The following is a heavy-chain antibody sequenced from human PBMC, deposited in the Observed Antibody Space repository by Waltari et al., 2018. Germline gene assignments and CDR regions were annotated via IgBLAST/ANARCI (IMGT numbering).Heavy chain of an antibody. D-gene: IGHD1-26*01. CDR1: GFHFRNYE. CDR2: ISSGASTI. Sequence: EVQLVESGGGLVQPGGSLRPFCAASGFHFRNYEMNWVRQAPGKGLEWVSYISSGASTIYYADSVKGRFTISRDNAKNSVYLQMNSLRAEDTAIYYCARGEGGANEYWGQGTLVTVSS. J-gene: IGHJ4*02. V-gene: IGHV3-48*03. CDR3: ARGEGGANEY.